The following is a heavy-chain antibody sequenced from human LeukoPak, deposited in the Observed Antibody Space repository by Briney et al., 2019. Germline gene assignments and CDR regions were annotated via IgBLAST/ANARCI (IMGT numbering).Heavy chain of an antibody. CDR2: ISGSGGGT. Sequence: GGSLRLSCAASGFTFSNYWVHWVRQAPEKGLEWVSTISGSGGGTYYADSVKGRFTISRDDSKNTLYLQMNSLRAEDTAVYYCAKDLGRYRNNYFDYWGQGTLVTVSS. V-gene: IGHV3-23*01. CDR3: AKDLGRYRNNYFDY. J-gene: IGHJ4*02. CDR1: GFTFSNYW. D-gene: IGHD1-26*01.